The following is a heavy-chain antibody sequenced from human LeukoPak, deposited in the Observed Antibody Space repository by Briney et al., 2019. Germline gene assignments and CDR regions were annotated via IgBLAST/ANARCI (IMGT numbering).Heavy chain of an antibody. D-gene: IGHD5-18*01. CDR2: IYSDNT. Sequence: GGSLRLSCTVSGFTVSTNSMSWVRQAPGKGLEWVSFIYSDNTHYSDSVKGRFTIPRDNSKNTLYLQMNSLRAEDTAVYYCARENSYGYFDYWGQGTLVTVSS. CDR1: GFTVSTNS. V-gene: IGHV3-53*01. J-gene: IGHJ4*02. CDR3: ARENSYGYFDY.